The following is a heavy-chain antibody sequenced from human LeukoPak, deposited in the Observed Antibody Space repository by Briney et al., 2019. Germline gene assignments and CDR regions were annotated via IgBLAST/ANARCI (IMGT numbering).Heavy chain of an antibody. V-gene: IGHV1-69*01. Sequence: SVKVSCKASGGTFSSYAISWVRQAPGQGLEWMGGIIPIFGTANYTQKFQGRVTITADESTSTAYMELSSLRSEDTAVYYCARVGEHVGEFDYWGQGTLVTVSS. CDR2: IIPIFGTA. D-gene: IGHD3-16*01. CDR1: GGTFSSYA. J-gene: IGHJ4*02. CDR3: ARVGEHVGEFDY.